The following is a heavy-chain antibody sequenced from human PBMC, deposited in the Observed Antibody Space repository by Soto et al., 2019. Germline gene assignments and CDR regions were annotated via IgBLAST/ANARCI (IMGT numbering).Heavy chain of an antibody. V-gene: IGHV1-69*12. CDR2: IIPIFGTA. CDR3: ARSVATVTTVLYYYGMDV. Sequence: QVQLVQSGAAVKKPGSSVKVSCKASGGTFSSYAISWVRQAPGQGLEWMGGIIPIFGTANYAQKFQGRVTITADESTSTAYMELSSLRSEDTAVYYCARSVATVTTVLYYYGMDVWGQGTTVTVSS. D-gene: IGHD4-4*01. CDR1: GGTFSSYA. J-gene: IGHJ6*02.